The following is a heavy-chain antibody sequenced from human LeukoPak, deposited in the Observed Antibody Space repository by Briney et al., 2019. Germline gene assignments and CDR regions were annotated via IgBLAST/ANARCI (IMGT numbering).Heavy chain of an antibody. Sequence: PGGSLRLSCAASGFIVSGDFMSWVRQAPGKGLEWVSVIYSDGSTYYADSVKGRFTISRDNSKNTLDLQMTGLRAEDTAVYYCARDLGYCTNGVCHTRFDYWGQGTLVAVSS. CDR1: GFIVSGDF. J-gene: IGHJ4*02. D-gene: IGHD2-8*01. CDR3: ARDLGYCTNGVCHTRFDY. V-gene: IGHV3-53*01. CDR2: IYSDGST.